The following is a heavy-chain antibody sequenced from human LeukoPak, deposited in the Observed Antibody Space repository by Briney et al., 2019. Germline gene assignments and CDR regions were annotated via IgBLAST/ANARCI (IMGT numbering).Heavy chain of an antibody. Sequence: GGSLRLSCAASGFTFSNYHMNWVRQAPGKGLEWVSYVSAGSDAIYYADSVKGRFTISRDNAKNSLYLQMNSLRDEDTAVYYCARDGGAGYDIDYWGQGTLVTVSS. V-gene: IGHV3-48*02. J-gene: IGHJ4*02. D-gene: IGHD3-10*01. CDR1: GFTFSNYH. CDR3: ARDGGAGYDIDY. CDR2: VSAGSDAI.